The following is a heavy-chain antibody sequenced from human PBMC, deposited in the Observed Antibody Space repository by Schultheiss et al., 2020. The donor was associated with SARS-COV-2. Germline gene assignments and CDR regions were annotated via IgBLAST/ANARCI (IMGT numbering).Heavy chain of an antibody. Sequence: GESLKISCAASGFTFSSYGMHWVRQAPGKGLEWVAVIWYDGSNKYYADSVKGRFTISRDNSKNTLYLQMNSLRAEDTAVYYCAKDLTPVAGPLDYWGQGTLVTVSS. CDR3: AKDLTPVAGPLDY. CDR1: GFTFSSYG. J-gene: IGHJ4*02. CDR2: IWYDGSNK. D-gene: IGHD6-19*01. V-gene: IGHV3-30*02.